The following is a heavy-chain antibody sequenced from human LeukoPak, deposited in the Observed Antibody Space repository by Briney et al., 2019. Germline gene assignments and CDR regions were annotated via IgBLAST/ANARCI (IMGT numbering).Heavy chain of an antibody. V-gene: IGHV4-4*07. CDR2: VYTSGST. CDR3: ARENSRNCGFDY. CDR1: GGSISSYY. J-gene: IGHJ4*02. Sequence: ASETLSLTCTVSGGSISSYYWSWIRQPAGKGLEWIGCVYTSGSTNYNPSLKSRVTMSVDTSQYQFSLKLSSVTAADTAVYYCARENSRNCGFDYWGQGTLVTVSS. D-gene: IGHD2-21*01.